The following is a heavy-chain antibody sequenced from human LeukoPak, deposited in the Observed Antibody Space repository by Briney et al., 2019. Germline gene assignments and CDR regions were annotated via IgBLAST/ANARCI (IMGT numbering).Heavy chain of an antibody. CDR2: INHSGST. J-gene: IGHJ6*02. V-gene: IGHV4-30-4*01. CDR3: ARGRSSGYYSYYYYYGMDV. D-gene: IGHD3-9*01. Sequence: SQTLSLTCTVSGGSISSGDYYWSWIRQPPGKGLEWIGEINHSGSTNYNPSLKSRVTISVDTSKNQFSLKLSSVTAADTAVYYCARGRSSGYYSYYYYYGMDVWGQGTTVTVSS. CDR1: GGSISSGDYY.